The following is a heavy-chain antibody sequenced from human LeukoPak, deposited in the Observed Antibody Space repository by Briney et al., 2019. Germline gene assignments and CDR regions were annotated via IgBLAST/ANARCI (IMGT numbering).Heavy chain of an antibody. D-gene: IGHD5-24*01. V-gene: IGHV4-39*07. CDR1: AGSVNSGSYY. J-gene: IGHJ6*03. CDR3: ARVRDGPSHYYYYMDV. CDR2: IYYSGTT. Sequence: PSETLSLTCTVSAGSVNSGSYYWGWIRQPPGKGLEWIGSIYYSGTTYYNPSLRSRVTISVDTSKNQFSLKLSSVTAADTAVYYCARVRDGPSHYYYYMDVWGKGTTVTVSS.